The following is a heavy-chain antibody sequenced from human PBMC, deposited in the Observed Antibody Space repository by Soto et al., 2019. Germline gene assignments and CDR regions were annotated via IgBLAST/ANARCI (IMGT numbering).Heavy chain of an antibody. Sequence: QVQLVQSGTEVKKPGSSVKVSCKASGGTFRNYPINWVRQAPGQGLEWMGSIFPLTDIPDYAQNFQARLTISADKSTSTAYMELSSLTCDDTAMSFCARGPLVVLNYFEAWGQGTLVTVSS. CDR2: IFPLTDIP. CDR1: GGTFRNYP. J-gene: IGHJ4*02. CDR3: ARGPLVVLNYFEA. V-gene: IGHV1-69*02.